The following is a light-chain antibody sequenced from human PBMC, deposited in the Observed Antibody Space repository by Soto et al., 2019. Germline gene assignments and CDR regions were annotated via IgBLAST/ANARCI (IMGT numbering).Light chain of an antibody. CDR3: CSYAGRYTYV. V-gene: IGLV2-11*01. Sequence: QSALTQPRSVSGSPGQSVNISCSGTNSDVGGYNFVSWYLQHPGKAPKLMLYDVNKRPSGVPDRFSGSKSGNTASLTISGLRAEDEADYYCCSYAGRYTYVFGTGTKGTVL. J-gene: IGLJ1*01. CDR1: NSDVGGYNF. CDR2: DVN.